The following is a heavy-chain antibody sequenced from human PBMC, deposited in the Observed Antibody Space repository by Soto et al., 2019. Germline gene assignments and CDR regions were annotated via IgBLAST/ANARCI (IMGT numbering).Heavy chain of an antibody. D-gene: IGHD3-3*01. J-gene: IGHJ6*02. CDR2: VSQSGSVT. Sequence: EVQLVESGGGLVQPGGSLSPPCATSGLTFTRHWMYWIRQTPGKGLVWVSRVSQSGSVTNYEDSVKGRFTISRDNAKNTVYLQMNSLRAEDTGEYYCVRGSDGWSGMDVWGQGTTVTVSS. CDR1: GLTFTRHW. CDR3: VRGSDGWSGMDV. V-gene: IGHV3-74*01.